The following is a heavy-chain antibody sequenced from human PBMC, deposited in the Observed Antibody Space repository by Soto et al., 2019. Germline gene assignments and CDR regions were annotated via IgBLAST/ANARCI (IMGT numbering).Heavy chain of an antibody. CDR2: INHSENT. CDR1: GGSFIAYY. Sequence: QVQLQQWGAGLLKPAETLSLTCAVYGGSFIAYYWSWIRQPPGKGLEWIGEINHSENTNYNPSLKSRVTISIYTSKNQFSLKLNSVTDADTAVYYCARGSMSGTTGRVDYCGQGTLVTVSS. D-gene: IGHD1-1*01. V-gene: IGHV4-34*01. CDR3: ARGSMSGTTGRVDY. J-gene: IGHJ4*02.